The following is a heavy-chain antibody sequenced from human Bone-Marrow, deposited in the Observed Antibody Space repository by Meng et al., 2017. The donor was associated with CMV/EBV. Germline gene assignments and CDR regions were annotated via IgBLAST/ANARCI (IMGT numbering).Heavy chain of an antibody. Sequence: SETLSLTCTVSGGSISSSSYYWGWIRQPPGKGLEWIGSIYYSGSTYYNPSLKSRVTISVDTSKNQFSLKLSSVTAADTAVYYRARTRKEWLFINWFDPWGQGTLVTVSS. CDR2: IYYSGST. V-gene: IGHV4-39*07. J-gene: IGHJ5*02. CDR3: ARTRKEWLFINWFDP. CDR1: GGSISSSSYY. D-gene: IGHD3-3*01.